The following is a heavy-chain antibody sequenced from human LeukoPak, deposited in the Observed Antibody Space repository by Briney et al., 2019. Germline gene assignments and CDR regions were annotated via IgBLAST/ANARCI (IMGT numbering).Heavy chain of an antibody. CDR3: ARYFCHSGTIWYDVFDV. Sequence: ASVKVCCKAAGYIFTTYGISWVRQAPGQGLEWMEWVNGNNGNTNYAQKLQGRVTMTTDASTHTAYMELRSLRSDDTAVYYCARYFCHSGTIWYDVFDVWGQGTMVTVSS. V-gene: IGHV1-18*01. CDR2: VNGNNGNT. CDR1: GYIFTTYG. D-gene: IGHD2/OR15-2a*01. J-gene: IGHJ3*01.